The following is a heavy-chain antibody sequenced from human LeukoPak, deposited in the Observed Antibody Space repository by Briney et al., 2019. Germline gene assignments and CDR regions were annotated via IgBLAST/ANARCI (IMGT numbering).Heavy chain of an antibody. Sequence: GGSLRLSCAASGFTFSTYWMPWVRQAPGKGLMWVSRMNSGGSTINYADSVEGRFTISRDNAKNTLYLQMDSLRAEDTAVYYCATAGSYRFDHWGQGTLVTVSS. V-gene: IGHV3-74*01. CDR1: GFTFSTYW. D-gene: IGHD3-16*02. CDR3: ATAGSYRFDH. J-gene: IGHJ4*02. CDR2: MNSGGSTI.